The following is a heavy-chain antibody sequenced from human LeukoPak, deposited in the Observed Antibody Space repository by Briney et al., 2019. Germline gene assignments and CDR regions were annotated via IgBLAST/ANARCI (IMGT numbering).Heavy chain of an antibody. Sequence: PGGSLRLSCAASGFTFSSYWMSWVRQAPGKGLEWVANIKQDGSEKYYVDSVKGRFTISRDNAKNSLYLQMNSLRAEDTAVYYGARDRGYYYDSSGYYYVHWGQGTLVTVSS. CDR3: ARDRGYYYDSSGYYYVH. CDR1: GFTFSSYW. J-gene: IGHJ4*02. CDR2: IKQDGSEK. V-gene: IGHV3-7*03. D-gene: IGHD3-22*01.